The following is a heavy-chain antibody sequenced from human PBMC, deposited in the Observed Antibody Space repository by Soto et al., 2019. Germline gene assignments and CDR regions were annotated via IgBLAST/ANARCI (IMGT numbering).Heavy chain of an antibody. CDR3: ARGGDIVLVLAANLFDP. Sequence: QVQLQESGPGLVKPSQTLSLTCTVSGGSISSGGYYWSWIRQHPGKGLEWIGYIYYSGSTYYNPSLKSRVTISVDTSKNQFSLKLSSVTAADTAVYYCARGGDIVLVLAANLFDPWGQGTLVTVSS. V-gene: IGHV4-31*03. CDR2: IYYSGST. D-gene: IGHD2-2*01. J-gene: IGHJ5*02. CDR1: GGSISSGGYY.